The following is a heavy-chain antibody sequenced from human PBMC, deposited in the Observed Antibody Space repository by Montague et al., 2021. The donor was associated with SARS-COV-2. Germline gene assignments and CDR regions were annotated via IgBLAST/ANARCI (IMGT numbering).Heavy chain of an antibody. CDR1: GGSIRCGSYY. J-gene: IGHJ6*02. Sequence: TLSLTCTVSGGSIRCGSYYWSWIRQPAGKGLDWIVRIYSSGSTNYNLSLKIRVTMSVYTTKNQFSLKVSSVTAADTAVYYCARDYGDYSYYYGLDVWGQGTTVTVSS. D-gene: IGHD4-17*01. CDR2: IYSSGST. CDR3: ARDYGDYSYYYGLDV. V-gene: IGHV4-61*02.